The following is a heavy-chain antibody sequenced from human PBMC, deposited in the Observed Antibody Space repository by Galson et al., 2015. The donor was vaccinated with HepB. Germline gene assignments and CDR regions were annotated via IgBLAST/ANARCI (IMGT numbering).Heavy chain of an antibody. D-gene: IGHD6-13*01. CDR3: AKDLPAAAGTISLDHDAFDI. CDR1: GFTFSSYA. Sequence: SLRLSCAASGFTFSSYAMSWVRQAPGKGLEWVSAISGSGGSTYYADSVKGRFTISRDNSKNTLYLQMNSLRAEDTAVYYCAKDLPAAAGTISLDHDAFDIWGQGTMVTVSS. V-gene: IGHV3-23*01. CDR2: ISGSGGST. J-gene: IGHJ3*02.